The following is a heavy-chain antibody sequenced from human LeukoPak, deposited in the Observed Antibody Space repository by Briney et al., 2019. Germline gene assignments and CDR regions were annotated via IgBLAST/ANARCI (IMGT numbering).Heavy chain of an antibody. CDR1: GGSICLYY. Sequence: PSETLSLTCTVSGGSICLYYWSWIRQPPGKGLEWIGYFYDTRSPKYNPSLERRVTISVDKSRNQFSLNLTSVTAADTAVYYCARGRGSLSYGGQGTLATVSS. V-gene: IGHV4-59*01. D-gene: IGHD2/OR15-2a*01. CDR2: FYDTRSP. J-gene: IGHJ4*02. CDR3: ARGRGSLSY.